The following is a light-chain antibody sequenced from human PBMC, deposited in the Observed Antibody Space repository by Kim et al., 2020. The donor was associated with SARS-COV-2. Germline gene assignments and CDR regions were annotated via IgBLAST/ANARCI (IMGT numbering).Light chain of an antibody. J-gene: IGLJ3*02. Sequence: SYELTQPPSVSVSPGHTARITCSGDALPKKYAYWYQQKSGQAPVLVIYEDIKRPSGIPERFSGSSSGTMATLTISGAQVEDEADYYCYSTDSSGNHRVFGGGTQLTVL. CDR1: ALPKKY. V-gene: IGLV3-10*01. CDR2: EDI. CDR3: YSTDSSGNHRV.